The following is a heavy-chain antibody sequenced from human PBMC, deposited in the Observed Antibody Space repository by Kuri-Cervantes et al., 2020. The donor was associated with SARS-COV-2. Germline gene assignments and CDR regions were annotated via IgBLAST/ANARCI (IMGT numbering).Heavy chain of an antibody. CDR3: ARDRVGRENAFDV. Sequence: SVKVSCKAIGDTVSSYSISWVRQAPGQGLEWMGGIIPLFGTTGSAQTFRGRITITADKSTNTAYMELGSLTSEDTAMYFCARDRVGRENAFDVWGLGTMVTVSS. J-gene: IGHJ3*01. CDR1: GDTVSSYS. CDR2: IIPLFGTT. D-gene: IGHD5-24*01. V-gene: IGHV1-69*06.